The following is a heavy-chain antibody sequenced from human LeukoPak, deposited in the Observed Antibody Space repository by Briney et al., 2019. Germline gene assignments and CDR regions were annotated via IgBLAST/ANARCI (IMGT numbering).Heavy chain of an antibody. CDR2: IRTKANTYTT. Sequence: GGSLRLSCAASGFTFSGFYMHWVRQASGKGLEWVGLIRTKANTYTTVYAASVQVRFTISRDDSKNTAYLQMNSLKAEDTAVYYCIRQNCSGGSCSYVDYLGQGTLVTVSS. CDR3: IRQNCSGGSCSYVDY. J-gene: IGHJ4*02. D-gene: IGHD2-15*01. CDR1: GFTFSGFY. V-gene: IGHV3-73*01.